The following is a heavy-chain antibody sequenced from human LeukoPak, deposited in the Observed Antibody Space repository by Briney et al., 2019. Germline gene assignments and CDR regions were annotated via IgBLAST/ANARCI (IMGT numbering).Heavy chain of an antibody. CDR1: GFTFSSYA. Sequence: PGGSLRLSCAASGFTFSSYAMSWVRQAPGKGLEWVSAISGSGGSTYYADSVKGRFTISRDNSKNTLYLQMNSLRAEDTAVYYCAKHTSITIFGWYDPWGQGTLVTVSS. CDR3: AKHTSITIFGWYDP. V-gene: IGHV3-23*01. CDR2: ISGSGGST. D-gene: IGHD3-9*01. J-gene: IGHJ5*02.